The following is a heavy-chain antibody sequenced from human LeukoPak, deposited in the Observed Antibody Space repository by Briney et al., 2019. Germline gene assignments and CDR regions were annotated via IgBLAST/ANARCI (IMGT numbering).Heavy chain of an antibody. Sequence: SETLSLTCAVSGGSISRGGYSWNWTRQPPGKGLEWIGYMHHSGSTYYNPSLKSRVTISVDRSKNQFSLKMSSVTAADTGVYYCARAPLFWGSEYYFVYWGQGTLVTVSS. V-gene: IGHV4-30-2*01. D-gene: IGHD7-27*01. CDR1: GGSISRGGYS. CDR2: MHHSGST. CDR3: ARAPLFWGSEYYFVY. J-gene: IGHJ4*02.